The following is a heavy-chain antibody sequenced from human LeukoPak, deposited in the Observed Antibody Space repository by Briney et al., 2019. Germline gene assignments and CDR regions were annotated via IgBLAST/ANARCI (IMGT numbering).Heavy chain of an antibody. CDR1: EYSFTNCW. Sequence: GESLKISCKGSEYSFTNCWIGWVRQKPGRGLEWMALIYPENSYARYSPSLQGQVIMSVDKSISTAYLQWNNLKASDTAMYYCARQNREDATGRKFDPWGRGTLVTVSS. J-gene: IGHJ5*02. D-gene: IGHD1-14*01. CDR3: ARQNREDATGRKFDP. V-gene: IGHV5-51*01. CDR2: IYPENSYA.